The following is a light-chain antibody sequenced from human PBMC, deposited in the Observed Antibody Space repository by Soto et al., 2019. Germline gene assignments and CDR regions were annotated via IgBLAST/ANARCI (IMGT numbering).Light chain of an antibody. CDR1: KNINTW. J-gene: IGKJ4*01. CDR2: DAS. V-gene: IGKV1-5*01. CDR3: QQYYNYPLT. Sequence: DIQMTQSPSSLSASVGDRVTITCRASKNINTWVAWYQQKPGKAPKLLIYDASSLESGVPSRLSGSGSGTEFTLTISSLQPDDFATYYCQQYYNYPLTFGGGTKVDI.